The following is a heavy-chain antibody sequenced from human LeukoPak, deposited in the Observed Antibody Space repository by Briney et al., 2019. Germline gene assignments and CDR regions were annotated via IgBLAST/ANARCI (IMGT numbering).Heavy chain of an antibody. CDR2: ISSSSNYI. J-gene: IGHJ4*02. Sequence: PGGSLRLSCAASGLTFSDYYMSWIRQAPGKGLEWVSYISSSSNYINHADSVKGRSTISRDNVKNSLYLQMNSLRAEDTAIYYCARVQQDYGSGTYLDYWGQGTLVTVSS. CDR1: GLTFSDYY. V-gene: IGHV3-11*06. CDR3: ARVQQDYGSGTYLDY. D-gene: IGHD3-10*01.